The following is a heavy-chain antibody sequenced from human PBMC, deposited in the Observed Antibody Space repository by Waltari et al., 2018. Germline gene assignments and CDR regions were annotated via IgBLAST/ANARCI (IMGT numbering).Heavy chain of an antibody. Sequence: QVQLVQSGAEVKKPGSSVKVSCKASGGPFSSSANRWVRQAPGQGLEWMGRIIPIFGTANYAQKFQGRFTITADKSTSTAYMELSSLRSEDTAVYYCARTSGSYSGRWFDPWGQGTLVTVSS. D-gene: IGHD1-26*01. J-gene: IGHJ5*02. CDR2: IIPIFGTA. CDR3: ARTSGSYSGRWFDP. CDR1: GGPFSSSA. V-gene: IGHV1-69*08.